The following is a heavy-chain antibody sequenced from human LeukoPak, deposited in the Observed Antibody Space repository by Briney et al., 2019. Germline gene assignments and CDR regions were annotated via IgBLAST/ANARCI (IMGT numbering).Heavy chain of an antibody. CDR3: AKDSYDYIWGSYPQIEYFQH. V-gene: IGHV3-23*01. J-gene: IGHJ1*01. CDR2: ISGSDGGT. D-gene: IGHD3-16*02. CDR1: RFTFSSYA. Sequence: PGGSLRLSCAASRFTFSSYAMSWVRQAPGKGLEWVAVISGSDGGTYYADSVKGRFTISRDNSKNTLHLQMNSLRVEDTAVYFCAKDSYDYIWGSYPQIEYFQHWGQGTLVTVSS.